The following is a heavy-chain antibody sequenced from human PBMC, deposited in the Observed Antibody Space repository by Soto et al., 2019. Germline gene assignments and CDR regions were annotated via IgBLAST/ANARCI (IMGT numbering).Heavy chain of an antibody. CDR1: GFTFSSYS. Sequence: GGSLRLSCAASGFTFSSYSMNWVRQAPGKGLEWVSSISSSSSYIYYADSGKGRFTISRDNAKNSLYLQMNSLRAEDTAVYYCARGRYDYIWGSYFNWGQGTLVTVSS. D-gene: IGHD3-16*01. CDR2: ISSSSSYI. J-gene: IGHJ4*02. CDR3: ARGRYDYIWGSYFN. V-gene: IGHV3-21*01.